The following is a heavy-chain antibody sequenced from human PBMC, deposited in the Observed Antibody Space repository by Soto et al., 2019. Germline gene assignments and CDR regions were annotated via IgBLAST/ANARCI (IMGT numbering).Heavy chain of an antibody. CDR1: GGSIDTYY. CDR2: IYYSGST. CDR3: ARLGGYYQSLET. D-gene: IGHD3-22*01. Sequence: PSETLSLTCTVSGGSIDTYYWSWIRQPPGKGLQWIGYIYYSGSTTYSPSLKSRVTISVDRSKNQFSLKLTSVTAADTAVYYCARLGGYYQSLETWGQGTLVTVSS. J-gene: IGHJ5*02. V-gene: IGHV4-59*08.